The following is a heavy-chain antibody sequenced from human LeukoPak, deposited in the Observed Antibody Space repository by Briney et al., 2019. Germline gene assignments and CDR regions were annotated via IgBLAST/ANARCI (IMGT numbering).Heavy chain of an antibody. CDR2: IYSGGST. V-gene: IGHV3-53*01. D-gene: IGHD5-24*01. CDR1: GFTVGSNY. Sequence: GGSLRLTCAASGFTVGSNYMSWVRQAPGKGLEWVSVIYSGGSTYYADSVKGRFTISRDNSKNTLYLQMNSLRAEDTAVYYCARGRSDGYNSDCWGQGTPVTVSS. J-gene: IGHJ4*02. CDR3: ARGRSDGYNSDC.